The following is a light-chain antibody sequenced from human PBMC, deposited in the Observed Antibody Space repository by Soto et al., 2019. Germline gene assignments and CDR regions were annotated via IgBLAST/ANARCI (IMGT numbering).Light chain of an antibody. CDR2: GNS. CDR1: SSNIGEGYE. Sequence: QSVLTQLPSVSVAPGQRVTSSCHGGSSNIGEGYEIHWYQQLPERAPKPFTYGNSNRPSGVPDRFSGSKSGTSASLAITGLQAEDEADYYCQSYDSSLSGVVFGGGTKLTVL. V-gene: IGLV1-40*01. J-gene: IGLJ2*01. CDR3: QSYDSSLSGVV.